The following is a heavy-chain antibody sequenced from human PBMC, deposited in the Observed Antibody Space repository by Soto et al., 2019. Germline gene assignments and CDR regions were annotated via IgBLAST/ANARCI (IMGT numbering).Heavy chain of an antibody. D-gene: IGHD5-12*01. Sequence: EVQMLESGGGLVQPGESLRLACAASGFAFSSSAMTWVRQAPGKGLQWVSSVTKGGDSTFYADSVRGRFTISRDNSKNTLFLQMNSLRAEDTAIYYCARYSPYDRILWGQGTLISVSS. V-gene: IGHV3-23*01. CDR3: ARYSPYDRIL. CDR1: GFAFSSSA. J-gene: IGHJ4*02. CDR2: VTKGGDST.